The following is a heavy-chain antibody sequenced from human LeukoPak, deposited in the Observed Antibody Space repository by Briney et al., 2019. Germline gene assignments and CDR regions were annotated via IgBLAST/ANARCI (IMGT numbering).Heavy chain of an antibody. CDR3: ARKIWGIAGAGTAPYYYYYRAV. CDR1: GFTFDDYG. Sequence: PGGSLRLSCAASGFTFDDYGMSWVRQAPGKGLEWVSGINWNGGSTGYADSVKGRFTISRDNAKNSLYLQMNSLRAEDTALYYCARKIWGIAGAGTAPYYYYYRAVGGKGPTVPVP. CDR2: INWNGGST. V-gene: IGHV3-20*04. D-gene: IGHD6-19*01. J-gene: IGHJ6*03.